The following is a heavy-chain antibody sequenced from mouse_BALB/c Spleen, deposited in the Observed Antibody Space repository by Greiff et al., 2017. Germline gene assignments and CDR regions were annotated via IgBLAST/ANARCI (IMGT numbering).Heavy chain of an antibody. J-gene: IGHJ2*01. D-gene: IGHD1-1*01. CDR3: ARCPYYGSSFDY. CDR2: ISSGSSTI. Sequence: EVKLVESGGGLVQPGGSRKLSCAASGFTFSSFGMHWVRQAPEKGLEWVAYISSGSSTIYYADTVKGRFTISRDNPKNTLFLQMTSLRSEDTAMYYCARCPYYGSSFDYWGQGTTLTVSS. CDR1: GFTFSSFG. V-gene: IGHV5-17*02.